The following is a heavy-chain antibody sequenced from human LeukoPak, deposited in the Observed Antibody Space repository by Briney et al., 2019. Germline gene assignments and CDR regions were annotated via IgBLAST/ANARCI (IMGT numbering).Heavy chain of an antibody. D-gene: IGHD6-13*01. V-gene: IGHV3-21*01. J-gene: IGHJ4*02. CDR3: ARDLRPQSAGPSYFDY. Sequence: KPGGSLRLSCAASGFTFSSYSMNWVRQAPGKGLEWVSSISCSRSYIYYADSVKGRFTISRDNAKNSLYLQMNSLRAEDTAVYYCARDLRPQSAGPSYFDYWGQGTLVTVSS. CDR1: GFTFSSYS. CDR2: ISCSRSYI.